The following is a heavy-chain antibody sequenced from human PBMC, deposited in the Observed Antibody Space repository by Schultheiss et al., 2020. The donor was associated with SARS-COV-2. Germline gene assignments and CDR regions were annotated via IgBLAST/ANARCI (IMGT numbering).Heavy chain of an antibody. Sequence: LSLTCAVYGGSFSGYYWSWIRQPPGKGLEWVAVIWYDGSNKYYADSVKGRFTISRDNSKNTLYLQMNSLRAEDTAVYYCANNGGTSPFDYWGQGTLVTVSS. V-gene: IGHV3-33*08. D-gene: IGHD1-1*01. J-gene: IGHJ4*02. CDR2: IWYDGSNK. CDR1: GGSFSGYY. CDR3: ANNGGTSPFDY.